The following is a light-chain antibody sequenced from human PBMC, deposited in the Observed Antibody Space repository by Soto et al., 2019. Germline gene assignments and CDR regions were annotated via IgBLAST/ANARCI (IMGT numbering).Light chain of an antibody. CDR3: QQYGSSPRT. J-gene: IGKJ1*01. Sequence: EIVLTQSPGTLSLSPGERATLSCRASQSVTSYLAWYQQTPGQPPRVLIYGASIRATGIPDRFSGSGSGTDFTLTISRLEPEDFAVYYCQQYGSSPRTFGKGTKVEVK. CDR1: QSVTSY. V-gene: IGKV3-20*01. CDR2: GAS.